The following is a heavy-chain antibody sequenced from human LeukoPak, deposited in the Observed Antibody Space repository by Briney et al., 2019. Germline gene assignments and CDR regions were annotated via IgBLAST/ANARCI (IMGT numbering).Heavy chain of an antibody. Sequence: PGGSLRLSCAASGFTVSSNYMSWVCQAPGKGLEWVSVIYSGGSTYYADSVKGRFTISRDNSKNTLYLQMNSLRAEDTAVYYCARGISYKHGDYWGQGTLVTVSS. J-gene: IGHJ4*02. CDR3: ARGISYKHGDY. D-gene: IGHD3-3*02. V-gene: IGHV3-53*01. CDR1: GFTVSSNY. CDR2: IYSGGST.